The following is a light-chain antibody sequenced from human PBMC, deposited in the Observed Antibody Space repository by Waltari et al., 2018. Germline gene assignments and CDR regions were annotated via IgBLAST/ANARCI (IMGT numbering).Light chain of an antibody. Sequence: QSALTQPASVSGSPGQSITTSCTGTSSDIGGYNSVSWYQQHPGKAPKLMIYDVSNRPSGVSNRFSGFKSGNTASLTISGLQAEDEADYYCTSYRSSSTLPYVFGTGTKVTVL. V-gene: IGLV2-14*03. CDR1: SSDIGGYNS. CDR2: DVS. J-gene: IGLJ1*01. CDR3: TSYRSSSTLPYV.